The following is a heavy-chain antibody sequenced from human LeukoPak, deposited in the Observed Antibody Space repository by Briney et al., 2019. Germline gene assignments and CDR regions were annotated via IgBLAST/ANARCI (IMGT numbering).Heavy chain of an antibody. V-gene: IGHV3-30*02. CDR2: TPNDGNKK. CDR1: GFTFIHHG. CDR3: ARDFTTTIGLVCNY. J-gene: IGHJ4*02. Sequence: PGGTLRLSCVASGFTFIHHGMHWVRQAPGKGLEWVAFTPNDGNKKYYADSVKGRFTISRDNSRNILWLQMNSLKVEDTAVYYCARDFTTTIGLVCNYWAQGTLVTVSS. D-gene: IGHD2-21*02.